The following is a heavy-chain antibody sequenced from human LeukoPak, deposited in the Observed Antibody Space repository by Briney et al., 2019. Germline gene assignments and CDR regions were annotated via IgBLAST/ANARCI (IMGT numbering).Heavy chain of an antibody. CDR3: ARNRFGYLQGSKWFDP. CDR2: IYYSGST. Sequence: SETLSLTCAVSGGSISSNSYYWGWIRQPPGKGLEWIGSIYYSGSTYYNPSLKSRVTISVDTSKNQFSLKLSSVTAADTAVYYCARNRFGYLQGSKWFDPWGQGTLVTVSS. CDR1: GGSISSNSYY. V-gene: IGHV4-39*01. J-gene: IGHJ5*02. D-gene: IGHD3-16*02.